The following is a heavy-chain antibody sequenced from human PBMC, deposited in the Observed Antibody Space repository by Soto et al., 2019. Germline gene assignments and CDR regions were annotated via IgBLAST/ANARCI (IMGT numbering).Heavy chain of an antibody. CDR1: GGTFSSYA. J-gene: IGHJ4*02. CDR3: ATTPNGPGAVADFGNY. V-gene: IGHV1-69*13. Sequence: GASVKVSCKASGGTFSSYAISWVRQAPGQGLEWMGGIIPIFGTANYAQKFQGRVTITADESTSTAYMELSSLRSEDTAVYYCATTPNGPGAVADFGNYWGQGTLVTVSS. D-gene: IGHD6-19*01. CDR2: IIPIFGTA.